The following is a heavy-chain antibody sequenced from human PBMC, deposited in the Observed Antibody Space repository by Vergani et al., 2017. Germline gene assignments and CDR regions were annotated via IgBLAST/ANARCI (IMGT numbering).Heavy chain of an antibody. J-gene: IGHJ4*02. V-gene: IGHV7-4-1*02. D-gene: IGHD2-15*01. CDR2: INTNTGNP. Sequence: QVQLVQSGSELKKPGASVKVSCKASGYTFTSYAMNWVRQAPGQGLEWMGWINTNTGNPTYAQGFTGRFVFSLDTSVSTAYLQITSLKTEDTAVYYCAKEGGGYCSGGTCYPEYWGQGTLVIVSS. CDR3: AKEGGGYCSGGTCYPEY. CDR1: GYTFTSYA.